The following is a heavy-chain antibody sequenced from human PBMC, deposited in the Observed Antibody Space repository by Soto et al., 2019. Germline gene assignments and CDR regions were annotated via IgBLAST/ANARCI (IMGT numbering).Heavy chain of an antibody. D-gene: IGHD3-16*01. CDR1: GFSLRNNELF. V-gene: IGHV2-70*12. J-gene: IGHJ4*02. CDR2: IDWEDDK. Sequence: ESGATLVNPPQTLTLACTFSGFSLRNNELFVSRIRQPPGTALEWLALIDWEDDKYYTTSLKTRLPISKDTSKAQVVLKMTNMDPEDTAIYYCATKITFGGISDYWGQRILVTV. CDR3: ATKITFGGISDY.